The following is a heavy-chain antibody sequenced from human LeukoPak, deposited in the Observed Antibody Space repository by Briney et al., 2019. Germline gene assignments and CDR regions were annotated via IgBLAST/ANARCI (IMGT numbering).Heavy chain of an antibody. CDR2: IYYSGST. J-gene: IGHJ4*02. D-gene: IGHD1-1*01. V-gene: IGHV4-31*03. CDR3: ARVGMLFHYFDY. Sequence: SQTLSLTCKVSGGSISSGGYYWSWIRQHPGKGLEWIGYIYYSGSTYYNPSLKSRVTISVDTSKNQFSLKLSSVTAADTAVYYCARVGMLFHYFDYWGQGTLVTVSS. CDR1: GGSISSGGYY.